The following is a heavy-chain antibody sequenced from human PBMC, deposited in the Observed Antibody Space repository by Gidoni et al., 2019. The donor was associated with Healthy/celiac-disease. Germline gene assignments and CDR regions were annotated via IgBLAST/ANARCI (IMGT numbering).Heavy chain of an antibody. J-gene: IGHJ4*02. D-gene: IGHD3-22*01. CDR1: GFTFSSYW. Sequence: EVQLVESGGGLVQPGGSLRLSCAASGFTFSSYWMHGVRQAPGKGLVWVSRINSDGSSTSYADSVKGRFTISRDNAKNTLYLQMNSLRAEDTAVYYCARDPGNSAYYYDSSGYYHYFDYWGQGTLVTVSS. CDR2: INSDGSST. CDR3: ARDPGNSAYYYDSSGYYHYFDY. V-gene: IGHV3-74*01.